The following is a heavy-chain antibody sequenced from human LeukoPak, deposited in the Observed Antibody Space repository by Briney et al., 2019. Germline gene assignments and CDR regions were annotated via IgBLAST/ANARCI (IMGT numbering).Heavy chain of an antibody. V-gene: IGHV3-48*01. Sequence: GGSLRLSCAASGFTFSSYSMNWVRQAPGKGLEWVSHITASGTAMFYADSVKGRFTISRDNAKNSLYLQMNSLRAEDTALYYCVKGAAYHLGDAFDIWGQGTMVTVSS. CDR3: VKGAAYHLGDAFDI. CDR1: GFTFSSYS. CDR2: ITASGTAM. D-gene: IGHD1-26*01. J-gene: IGHJ3*02.